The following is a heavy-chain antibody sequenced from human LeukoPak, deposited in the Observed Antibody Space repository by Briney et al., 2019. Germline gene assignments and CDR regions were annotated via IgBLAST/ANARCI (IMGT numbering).Heavy chain of an antibody. V-gene: IGHV3-74*01. D-gene: IGHD3-16*02. CDR3: ARVQVGELSLFFDY. CDR2: INSDGSST. J-gene: IGHJ4*02. Sequence: GGSLGLSCAASGFTFSSYWMHWVRQAPGKGLVWVSRINSDGSSTSYADSVKGRSTISRGNAKNTLYLQMNSLRAEDTAVYYCARVQVGELSLFFDYWGQGTLVTVSS. CDR1: GFTFSSYW.